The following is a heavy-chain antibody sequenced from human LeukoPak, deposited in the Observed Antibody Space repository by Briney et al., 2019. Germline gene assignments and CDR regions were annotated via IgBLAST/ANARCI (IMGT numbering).Heavy chain of an antibody. J-gene: IGHJ4*02. V-gene: IGHV3-48*01. D-gene: IGHD1-1*01. CDR1: GFTFSTYM. CDR3: VRELAY. CDR2: ISCDSGAI. Sequence: PGGSLRLSCAASGFTFSTYMMNWVRQAPGKGLEWLSYISCDSGAIYYADSVQGRLTISRDNAKKSLYLQMNSLRVEDTAVYYCVRELAYWGQGALVTVSS.